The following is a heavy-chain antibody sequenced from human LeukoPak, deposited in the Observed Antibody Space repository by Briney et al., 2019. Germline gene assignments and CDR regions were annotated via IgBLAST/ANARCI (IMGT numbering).Heavy chain of an antibody. V-gene: IGHV4-4*07. J-gene: IGHJ5*02. CDR1: GGSISSYY. CDR3: ARGRCCSGGSCYVNWFDP. D-gene: IGHD2-15*01. Sequence: SETLSLTCTVSGGSISSYYWSWIRQPAGKGLEWIGRIHTSGSTNYNPSLKSRVTMSVDTSKNQFSLKLSSVTAADTAVYYCARGRCCSGGSCYVNWFDPWGQGTLVTVSS. CDR2: IHTSGST.